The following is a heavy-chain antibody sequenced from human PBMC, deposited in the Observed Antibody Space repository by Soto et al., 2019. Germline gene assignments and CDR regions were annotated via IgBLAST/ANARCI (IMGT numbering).Heavy chain of an antibody. Sequence: AGGSLRLSCAASGFTFSSYAMSWVRQAPGKGLEWVSAISGSGGSTYYADSVKGRFTISRDNSKNTLYLQMNSLRAEDTAVYYCAKGDSSGYYSPFDYWGQGTLVTVSS. CDR1: GFTFSSYA. J-gene: IGHJ4*02. D-gene: IGHD3-22*01. V-gene: IGHV3-23*01. CDR3: AKGDSSGYYSPFDY. CDR2: ISGSGGST.